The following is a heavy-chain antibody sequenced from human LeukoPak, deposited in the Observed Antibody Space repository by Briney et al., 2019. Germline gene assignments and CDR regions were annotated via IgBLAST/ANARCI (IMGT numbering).Heavy chain of an antibody. J-gene: IGHJ6*03. V-gene: IGHV3-20*04. CDR2: INWNGGST. CDR1: GFTFDDYA. CDR3: ARFGNPNYYYYYMDV. Sequence: GGSLRLSCAASGFTFDDYAMTWVRQAPGKGLEWVSGINWNGGSTGYADSVKGRFTISRDNAKNSLYLQMNSLRAEDTALYYCARFGNPNYYYYYMDVWGKGTTVTVSS. D-gene: IGHD3-3*01.